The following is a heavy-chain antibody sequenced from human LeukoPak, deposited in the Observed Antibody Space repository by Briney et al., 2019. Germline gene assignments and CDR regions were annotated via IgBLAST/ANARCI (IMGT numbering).Heavy chain of an antibody. Sequence: GGSLRLSCAASGFTFGTYAMSWVRPAPGRGREWGSAISGSGGSTYYADSVKGRFTISRDNSKNTLYLQMTTLRAEDTAVYCCAKGSDIVVVPAAFFDYWGQRTLVTVSS. D-gene: IGHD2-2*01. J-gene: IGHJ4*02. V-gene: IGHV3-23*01. CDR1: GFTFGTYA. CDR3: AKGSDIVVVPAAFFDY. CDR2: ISGSGGST.